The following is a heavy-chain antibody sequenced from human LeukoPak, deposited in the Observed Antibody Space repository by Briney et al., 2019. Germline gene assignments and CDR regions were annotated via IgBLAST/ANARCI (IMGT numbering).Heavy chain of an antibody. CDR2: LRGSDTTT. J-gene: IGHJ4*02. CDR1: GFNFSSHS. V-gene: IGHV3-48*01. CDR3: VSSKWNNVGHLVY. Sequence: GGSLRLSCAASGFNFSSHSMNWGRRAPGEGGGWVSCLRGSDTTTYHEDSVKGRFTISSDNAKNSLYLQMNSLRAEDTAVYYCVSSKWNNVGHLVYWGQGTLVTVTS. D-gene: IGHD1/OR15-1a*01.